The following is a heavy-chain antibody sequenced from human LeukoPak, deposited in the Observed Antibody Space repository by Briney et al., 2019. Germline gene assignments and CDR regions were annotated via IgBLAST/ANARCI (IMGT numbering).Heavy chain of an antibody. V-gene: IGHV3-48*04. CDR1: GFTLSNYW. J-gene: IGHJ3*02. CDR3: ARGGYCSSSICYSLNAFDI. Sequence: PGGSLRLSCATSGFTLSNYWMSWVRQAPGKGLEWVSYISSSGTTIYYADSVKGRFTISRDNAKNSLYLQMNSLRAEDTAVYYCARGGYCSSSICYSLNAFDIWGQGTMFIVSS. D-gene: IGHD2-2*01. CDR2: ISSSGTTI.